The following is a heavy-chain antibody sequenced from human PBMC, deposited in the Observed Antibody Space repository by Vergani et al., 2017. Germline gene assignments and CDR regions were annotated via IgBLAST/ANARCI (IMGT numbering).Heavy chain of an antibody. CDR1: GGTFSIYA. J-gene: IGHJ4*02. D-gene: IGHD3-10*01. CDR2: IIPIFGTA. CDR3: ARDRVLLWFGELLPRYYFDY. Sequence: QVQLVQSGAEVKKPGSSVKVSCKASGGTFSIYAISWVRQAPGQGLEWMGGIIPIFGTANYAQKFQGRVTITADESTSTAYMELSSLRSEDTAVYYCARDRVLLWFGELLPRYYFDYWGQGTLVTVSS. V-gene: IGHV1-69*01.